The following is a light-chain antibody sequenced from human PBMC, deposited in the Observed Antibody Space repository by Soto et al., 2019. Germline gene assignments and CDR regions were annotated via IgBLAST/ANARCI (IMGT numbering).Light chain of an antibody. CDR3: SSYSGSDNPWV. V-gene: IGLV2-8*01. Sequence: QSVLTQPPSASGSPGRSVTISCTGTSSDVGGYNYVSWYQQHPGKAPKLMIYEVTRRPSGVPDRFSGSKSGNTASLTVSGLQTEDEAEYYCSSYSGSDNPWVFGGGTKVTVL. CDR2: EVT. CDR1: SSDVGGYNY. J-gene: IGLJ3*02.